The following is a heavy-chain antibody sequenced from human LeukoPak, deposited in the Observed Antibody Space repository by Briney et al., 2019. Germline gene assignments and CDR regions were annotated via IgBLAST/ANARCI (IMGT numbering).Heavy chain of an antibody. CDR2: IYYSGST. J-gene: IGHJ4*02. CDR1: GGSISSSSYY. V-gene: IGHV4-39*01. CDR3: ARHPRQVRRYYYDSSGLFDY. Sequence: KTSETLSLTCTVSGGSISSSSYYWGWIRQPPGKGLEWIGSIYYSGSTYYNPSLKSRVTISVDTSKNQFSLKLSSVTAADTAVYYCARHPRQVRRYYYDSSGLFDYWGQGTLVTVSS. D-gene: IGHD3-22*01.